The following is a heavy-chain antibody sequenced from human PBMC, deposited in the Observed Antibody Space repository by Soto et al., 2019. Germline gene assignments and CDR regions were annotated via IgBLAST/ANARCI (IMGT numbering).Heavy chain of an antibody. CDR3: ARGKSIAVAGTWRYYYYHYGMDV. CDR1: GGSFSGYY. D-gene: IGHD6-19*01. Sequence: PSETLSLTCAVYGGSFSGYYWSWIRQPPGKGLEWIGEINHSGSTNYNPSLKSRVTISVDTSKNQFSLKLSSVTAADTAVYYCARGKSIAVAGTWRYYYYHYGMDVWGQGTTVTVSS. V-gene: IGHV4-34*01. CDR2: INHSGST. J-gene: IGHJ6*02.